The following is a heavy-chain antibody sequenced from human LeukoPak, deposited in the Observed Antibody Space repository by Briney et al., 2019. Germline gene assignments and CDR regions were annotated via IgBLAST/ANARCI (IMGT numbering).Heavy chain of an antibody. CDR3: AKDMRRSYSAFDS. D-gene: IGHD2-15*01. J-gene: IGHJ4*02. V-gene: IGHV3-9*01. CDR1: GFTFDDYA. Sequence: GRSLRLSCAASGFTFDDYAMHWVRQAPGKGLEWVSGIVWNSGNIVYADSVKGRFTISRDNAKNSLYLQMNSLRAEDTAFYYCAKDMRRSYSAFDSWGQGTLVTVSS. CDR2: IVWNSGNI.